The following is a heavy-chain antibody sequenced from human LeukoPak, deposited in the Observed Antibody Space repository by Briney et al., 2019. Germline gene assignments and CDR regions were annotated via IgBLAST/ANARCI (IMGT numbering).Heavy chain of an antibody. J-gene: IGHJ2*01. D-gene: IGHD3-10*01. Sequence: GESLKISCKGSEYIFTNYWIGWVRQMPGKGLEWMGIIYPSDSDTRYSPSFQGRVTISADKSITTAYLQWSSLKASDTAVYFCARRDPGNWYFDLWGRGTLVTVSS. V-gene: IGHV5-51*01. CDR1: EYIFTNYW. CDR2: IYPSDSDT. CDR3: ARRDPGNWYFDL.